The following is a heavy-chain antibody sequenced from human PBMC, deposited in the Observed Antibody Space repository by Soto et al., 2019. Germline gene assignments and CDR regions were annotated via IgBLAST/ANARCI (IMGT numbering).Heavy chain of an antibody. D-gene: IGHD6-13*01. CDR2: ISGSGGST. J-gene: IGHJ4*02. Sequence: EVQLLESGGGLVQPGGSLRLSCAASGFTFSSNAMNWVRQAPGKGLEWVSVISGSGGSTYYTGSVKGRFTISRDNSKNTLYLQMNSLRSEDTAVYYCARRCSIWYFDCWGQGTLVTVSS. CDR1: GFTFSSNA. CDR3: ARRCSIWYFDC. V-gene: IGHV3-23*01.